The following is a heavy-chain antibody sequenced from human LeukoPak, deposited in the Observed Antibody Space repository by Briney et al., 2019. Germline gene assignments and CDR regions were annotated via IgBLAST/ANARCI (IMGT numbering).Heavy chain of an antibody. CDR1: GYTFTSYD. CDR3: ARSAPINDFWSGSYNSFDP. Sequence: ASVKVSCKASGYTFTSYDINWVRQATGQGLEWMGWMNPNSGNTGYAQKFQGRVTMTRNTSISTAYMELSSLRSEDTAVYYCARSAPINDFWSGSYNSFDPWGQGTLVTVSS. D-gene: IGHD3-3*01. J-gene: IGHJ5*02. CDR2: MNPNSGNT. V-gene: IGHV1-8*01.